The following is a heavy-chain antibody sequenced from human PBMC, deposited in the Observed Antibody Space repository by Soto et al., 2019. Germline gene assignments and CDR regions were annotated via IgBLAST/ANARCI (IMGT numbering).Heavy chain of an antibody. D-gene: IGHD2-15*01. V-gene: IGHV3-11*01. CDR3: ARVRHIVVVVAGPVDY. CDR2: ISSSGSTI. J-gene: IGHJ4*02. CDR1: GFTFSAYY. Sequence: QVQLVESGGGLVKPGGSLRLSCAASGFTFSAYYMSWIRQAPGKGLEWVSYISSSGSTIYYADSVKRRFTSSRDNAKNSLYQQMNSLRAEGTAVYYCARVRHIVVVVAGPVDYWGQGTLVTVSS.